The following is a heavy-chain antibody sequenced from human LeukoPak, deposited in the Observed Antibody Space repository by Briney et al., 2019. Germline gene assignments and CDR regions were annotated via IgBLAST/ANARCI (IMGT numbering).Heavy chain of an antibody. V-gene: IGHV3-30*18. D-gene: IGHD2-2*01. Sequence: PGRSLRLSCAASGFTFSSYGMHWVRQAPGKGLEWVAVISYDGSNKYYADSVKGRFTISRDNSKNTLYLQMNSLRAEDTAVYYRAKSQTPVVPAAMSGMDVWGKGTTVTVSS. J-gene: IGHJ6*04. CDR3: AKSQTPVVPAAMSGMDV. CDR2: ISYDGSNK. CDR1: GFTFSSYG.